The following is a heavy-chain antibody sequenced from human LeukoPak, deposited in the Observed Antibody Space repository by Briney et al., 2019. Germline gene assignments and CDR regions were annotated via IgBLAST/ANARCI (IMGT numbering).Heavy chain of an antibody. V-gene: IGHV4-34*01. J-gene: IGHJ6*03. CDR1: GGSFSGYY. CDR3: ARGSSRRSFGYSYGYYYYYYMDV. Sequence: PSETLSLTCAVYGGSFSGYYWSWIRQPPGKGLGWIGEINHSGSTNYNPSLKSRVTISVDTSKNQFSLKLSSVTAADTAVYYCARGSSRRSFGYSYGYYYYYYMDVWGKGTTVTVSS. CDR2: INHSGST. D-gene: IGHD5-18*01.